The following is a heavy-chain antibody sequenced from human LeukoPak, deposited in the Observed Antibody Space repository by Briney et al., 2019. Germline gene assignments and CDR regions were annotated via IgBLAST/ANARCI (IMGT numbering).Heavy chain of an antibody. CDR1: GGSFSGYY. V-gene: IGHV4-34*01. Sequence: KPSETLSLTCAVYGGSFSGYYWSWIRQPPGKGLEWIGEINHSGSTNYNPSLKSRVTISVDTSKNQFSLKLSSVTAADTAVYYCAKPSGYRVFGYWGQGTLVTVSS. CDR3: AKPSGYRVFGY. D-gene: IGHD5-18*01. J-gene: IGHJ4*02. CDR2: INHSGST.